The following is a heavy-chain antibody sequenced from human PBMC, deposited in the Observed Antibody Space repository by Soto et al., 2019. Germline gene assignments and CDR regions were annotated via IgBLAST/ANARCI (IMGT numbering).Heavy chain of an antibody. CDR2: ISFDASEK. CDR1: GFRFSGFG. J-gene: IGHJ1*01. D-gene: IGHD2-15*01. V-gene: IGHV3-30*04. CDR3: ARDLGSYVHLWDKSNY. Sequence: QVQLVESGGGVVQPGASLTLSCAASGFRFSGFGMHWVRQAPGKGLEWVAVISFDASEKFYVDSVKGRFSISRDDSHSKVFLQMNSLRREDTGVYYCARDLGSYVHLWDKSNYWGQGTLVNVS.